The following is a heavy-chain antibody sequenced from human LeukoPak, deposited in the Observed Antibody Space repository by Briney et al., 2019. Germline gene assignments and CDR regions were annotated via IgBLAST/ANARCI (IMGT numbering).Heavy chain of an antibody. CDR2: IKSKTDGGTT. J-gene: IGHJ4*02. D-gene: IGHD3-3*01. V-gene: IGHV3-15*01. Sequence: GGSLRLSCAASGFTFSNAWMSWVRQAPGKGLEWAGRIKSKTDGGTTDYAAPVKGRFTISRDDSKNTLYLQMNSLKTEDTAVYYCTTTAYYDFWSGYSGPVDYWGQGTLVTVSS. CDR1: GFTFSNAW. CDR3: TTTAYYDFWSGYSGPVDY.